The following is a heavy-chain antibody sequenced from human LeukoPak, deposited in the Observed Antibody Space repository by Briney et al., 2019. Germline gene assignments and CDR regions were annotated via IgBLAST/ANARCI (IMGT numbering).Heavy chain of an antibody. Sequence: GGSLRLSCAASGFTVSSNYMSWVRQAPGKGLEWVSVDSVKGRFTISRDNSKNTLYLQMNSLRAADTAVYYCARRVLRYFDWLSNWFDPWGQGTLVTVSS. CDR1: GFTVSSNY. D-gene: IGHD3-9*01. CDR3: ARRVLRYFDWLSNWFDP. V-gene: IGHV3-66*01. J-gene: IGHJ5*02.